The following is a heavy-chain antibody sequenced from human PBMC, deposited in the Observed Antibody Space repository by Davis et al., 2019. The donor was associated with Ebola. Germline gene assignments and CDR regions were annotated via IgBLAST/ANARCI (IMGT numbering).Heavy chain of an antibody. J-gene: IGHJ4*01. CDR1: GLTFSGRA. Sequence: GESLKISCAVSGLTFSGRAMTWVRQAPGKGLEWVSALTGDSGYISQADSVKGRFTIYRDNSKNTLFLEMNDVRAEDTALYYCAKGGDNYNLAYFDFWGQGTVVTVSS. CDR3: AKGGDNYNLAYFDF. CDR2: LTGDSGYI. D-gene: IGHD5-24*01. V-gene: IGHV3-23*01.